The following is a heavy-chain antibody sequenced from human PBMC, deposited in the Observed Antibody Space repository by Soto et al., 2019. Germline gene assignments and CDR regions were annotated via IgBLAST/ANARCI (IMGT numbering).Heavy chain of an antibody. J-gene: IGHJ6*02. CDR3: ARAQYYYDSSGYYSAVYYGMDV. D-gene: IGHD3-22*01. Sequence: SDTLSLRCTVSGGSISSGGYYGSWIRQHPGKGLEWIGYIYYSGSTYYNPSLKSRVTISVDTSKNQFSLKLSSVTAADTAVYYCARAQYYYDSSGYYSAVYYGMDVWGQGTTVTVPS. V-gene: IGHV4-31*03. CDR1: GGSISSGGYY. CDR2: IYYSGST.